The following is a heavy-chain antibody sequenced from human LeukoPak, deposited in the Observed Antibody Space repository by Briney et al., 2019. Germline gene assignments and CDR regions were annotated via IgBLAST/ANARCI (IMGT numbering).Heavy chain of an antibody. Sequence: PSETLSLTCTVSGGSISSSSYYWGWIRQPPGKGLEWIGSIYYSGSTYYNPSLKSRVTISVDTSKNQFSLQLNSVTPEDTAVYYCARDHQERFDYWGQGTLVTVSS. J-gene: IGHJ4*02. CDR1: GGSISSSSYY. CDR3: ARDHQERFDY. D-gene: IGHD2-2*01. V-gene: IGHV4-39*02. CDR2: IYYSGST.